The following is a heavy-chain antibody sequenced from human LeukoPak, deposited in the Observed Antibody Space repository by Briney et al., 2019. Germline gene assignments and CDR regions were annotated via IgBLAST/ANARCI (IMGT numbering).Heavy chain of an antibody. CDR2: IQYDGSNK. J-gene: IGHJ6*03. Sequence: GGSLRLSCAASGFTFSSYGMHWVRQAPGKGLEWVAFIQYDGSNKYYADSVKGRFTISRDNSKNTLYLQMNSLRAEDTAVYYCAKTYYYGSGSFGHYYMDVWGKGTTVTISS. D-gene: IGHD3-10*01. V-gene: IGHV3-30*02. CDR1: GFTFSSYG. CDR3: AKTYYYGSGSFGHYYMDV.